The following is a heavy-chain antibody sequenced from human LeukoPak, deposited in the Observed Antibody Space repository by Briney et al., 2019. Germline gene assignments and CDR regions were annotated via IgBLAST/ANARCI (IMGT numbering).Heavy chain of an antibody. V-gene: IGHV3-66*01. J-gene: IGHJ4*02. CDR1: GFTVSSNY. Sequence: PGGPLRLSCAASGFTVSSNYMSWVRQAPGKGLEWVSVIYSGGSTYYADSVKGRFTISRDNSKNTLYLQMNSLRAEDTAVYYCAREAMAYLFDYWGQGTLVTVSS. CDR3: AREAMAYLFDY. D-gene: IGHD5-24*01. CDR2: IYSGGST.